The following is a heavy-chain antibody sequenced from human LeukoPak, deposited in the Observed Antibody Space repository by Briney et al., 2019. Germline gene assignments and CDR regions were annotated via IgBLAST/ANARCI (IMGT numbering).Heavy chain of an antibody. V-gene: IGHV3-30*18. D-gene: IGHD5-12*01. CDR1: GFTFSSYG. Sequence: GGSLRLSCAASGFTFSSYGMHWVRQAPGKGLEWVAVISYDGSNKYYADSVKGRFTISRDNSKNTLYLQMNSLRAEDTAVYYCAKDRSRSYIVAYYSDYWGQGTLVTVSS. CDR3: AKDRSRSYIVAYYSDY. CDR2: ISYDGSNK. J-gene: IGHJ4*02.